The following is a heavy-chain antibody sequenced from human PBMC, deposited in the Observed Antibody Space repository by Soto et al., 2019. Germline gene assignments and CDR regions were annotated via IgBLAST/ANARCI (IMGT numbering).Heavy chain of an antibody. CDR1: GGSISSSSYY. CDR2: IYYSGST. J-gene: IGHJ3*02. Sequence: QLQLQESGPGLVKPSETLSLTCTVSGGSISSSSYYWGWIRQPPGKGLEWIGSIYYSGSTYYNPSLKSPVTISVDTSKNQFSLKLSSVTAADTAVYYCARPDYYGSGRSRAFDIWGQGTMVTVSS. D-gene: IGHD3-10*01. CDR3: ARPDYYGSGRSRAFDI. V-gene: IGHV4-39*01.